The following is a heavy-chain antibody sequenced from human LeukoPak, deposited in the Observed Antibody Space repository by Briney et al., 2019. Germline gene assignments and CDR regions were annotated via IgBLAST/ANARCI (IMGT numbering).Heavy chain of an antibody. CDR1: GYSISSGYY. D-gene: IGHD4-17*01. Sequence: SETLSLTCTVSGYSISSGYYWGWIRQPPGKGLEWIGSIYHSGSTYYNPSLKSRVTISVDTSKNQFSLKLSSVTAADTAVYYCARGTTVLVAVDAFDIWGQGTMVTVSS. CDR2: IYHSGST. CDR3: ARGTTVLVAVDAFDI. J-gene: IGHJ3*02. V-gene: IGHV4-38-2*02.